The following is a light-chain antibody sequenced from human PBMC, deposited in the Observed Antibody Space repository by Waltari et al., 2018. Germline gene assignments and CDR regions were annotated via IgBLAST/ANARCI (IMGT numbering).Light chain of an antibody. CDR1: PSISSL. CDR2: EAS. V-gene: IGKV1-12*01. CDR3: LQYSSSPLT. J-gene: IGKJ4*01. Sequence: DIQMTQSPSSISTPVGDTVTITCRPSPSISSLFAWYQRNPGKAPKRLIYEASSLQSGVPSRFSVSGSGTDFTLTISSLQPEDFATYYCLQYSSSPLTFGGGTKVEIK.